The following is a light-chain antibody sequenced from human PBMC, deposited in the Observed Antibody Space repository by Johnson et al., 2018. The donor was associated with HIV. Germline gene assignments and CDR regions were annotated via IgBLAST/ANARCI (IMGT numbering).Light chain of an antibody. V-gene: IGLV1-51*02. CDR2: ENN. Sequence: QSVLTQPPSVSAAPGQKVTISCSGSSSDMGNYAVSWYQQLPGTAPKLLIYENNKRPSGIPDRFSGSQSGTSATLGFTGLQTGYEADYYCGTWESSLSANVFGTGTKVTVL. CDR1: SSDMGNYA. CDR3: GTWESSLSANV. J-gene: IGLJ1*01.